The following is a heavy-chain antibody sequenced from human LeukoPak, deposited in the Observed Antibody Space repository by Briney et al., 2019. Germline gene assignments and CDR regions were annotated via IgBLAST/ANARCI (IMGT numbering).Heavy chain of an antibody. CDR2: IYASGST. V-gene: IGHV4-4*07. D-gene: IGHD3-16*01. Sequence: SETLSLTCTVPGGPISGYYWSWIRQPAGKGLEWIGRIYASGSTNYNPSLSSRVNMSVDTSKNQFSLKPTSVTAADTAVYYCARKRKGAYDFDYWGQGTLVTVSS. J-gene: IGHJ4*02. CDR1: GGPISGYY. CDR3: ARKRKGAYDFDY.